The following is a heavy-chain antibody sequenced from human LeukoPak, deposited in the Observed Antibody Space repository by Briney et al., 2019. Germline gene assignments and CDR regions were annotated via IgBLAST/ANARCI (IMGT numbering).Heavy chain of an antibody. V-gene: IGHV4-59*01. D-gene: IGHD6-13*01. Sequence: PSETLSLTCTVSGGSISSYYWSWIRQPPGKGLEWIGYIYYSGSTNYNPSLKSRVTISVDTSKNQFSLKLSSVTAADTAVYYCARDAPGAAGTGWWFDPWGQGTLVTVSS. CDR2: IYYSGST. J-gene: IGHJ5*02. CDR1: GGSISSYY. CDR3: ARDAPGAAGTGWWFDP.